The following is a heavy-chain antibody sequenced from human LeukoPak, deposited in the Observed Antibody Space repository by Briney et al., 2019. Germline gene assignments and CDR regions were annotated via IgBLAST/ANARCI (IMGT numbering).Heavy chain of an antibody. J-gene: IGHJ4*02. CDR3: ARRHPGDGYNYWTGYYFDY. V-gene: IGHV1-46*01. D-gene: IGHD5-24*01. CDR1: GYTFTSYY. Sequence: ASVKVSCKASGYTFTSYYIHWVRQASGQGLEWMGIFNPSTDGTTYAQKFQGRVTMTRDTSTSTVYMELSSLRFEDTAVYYCARRHPGDGYNYWTGYYFDYWGQGTLVTVSS. CDR2: FNPSTDGT.